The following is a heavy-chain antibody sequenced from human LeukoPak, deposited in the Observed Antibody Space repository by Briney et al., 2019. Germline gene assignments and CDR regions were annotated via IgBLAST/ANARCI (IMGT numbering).Heavy chain of an antibody. D-gene: IGHD3-10*01. CDR1: GGSISSYY. V-gene: IGHV4-59*01. Sequence: SETLSLTCTVSGGSISSYYWSWIRQPPGKGLEWIGYIYYSGSTNYNPSLKSRVTISVDTSKNQFPLKLSSVTAADTAVYYCARADYGSGLSYWGQGTLVTVSS. CDR2: IYYSGST. CDR3: ARADYGSGLSY. J-gene: IGHJ4*02.